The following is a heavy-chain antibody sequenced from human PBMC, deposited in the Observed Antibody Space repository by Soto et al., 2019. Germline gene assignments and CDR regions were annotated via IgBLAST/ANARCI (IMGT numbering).Heavy chain of an antibody. CDR2: IYYSGST. CDR1: GGSISSGDYY. J-gene: IGHJ6*02. CDR3: ARSRVGATGYYGMDV. Sequence: SETLSLTCTVSGGSISSGDYYWGWIRQPPGKGLEWIGYIYYSGSTYYNPSLKSRVTISVDTSKNQFSLKLSSVTAADTAVYYCARSRVGATGYYGMDVWGQGTTVTVSS. V-gene: IGHV4-30-4*01. D-gene: IGHD1-26*01.